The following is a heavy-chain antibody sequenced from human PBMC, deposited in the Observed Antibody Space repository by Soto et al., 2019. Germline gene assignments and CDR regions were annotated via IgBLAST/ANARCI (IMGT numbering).Heavy chain of an antibody. J-gene: IGHJ5*02. V-gene: IGHV4-39*01. Sequence: QLQLQESGPGLVKPSETLSLTCSLSGGAISDARFYWGWIRQTPGKGLAWIGGILYSGTTFFNPALQSRVTISVATSENQVSLKLSSVTAADTALYFGARQKWEQPKWFDPWGQGTLVNVSS. CDR3: ARQKWEQPKWFDP. CDR1: GGAISDARFY. D-gene: IGHD1-26*01. CDR2: ILYSGTT.